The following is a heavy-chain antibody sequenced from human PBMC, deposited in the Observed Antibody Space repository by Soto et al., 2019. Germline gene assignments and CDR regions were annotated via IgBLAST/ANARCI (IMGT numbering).Heavy chain of an antibody. CDR2: IYYLGST. V-gene: IGHV4-59*01. Sequence: SETLSLTCTVSSGSMSEYFWSWIRQSPGKGLEWIGYIYYLGSTDYNPSLKSRVTISVDTSKRQFSLKLSSVTVADTAVYYCARDGYDGSGSPYPAYWGPGTQVTVSS. CDR3: ARDGYDGSGSPYPAY. D-gene: IGHD3-10*01. J-gene: IGHJ4*02. CDR1: SGSMSEYF.